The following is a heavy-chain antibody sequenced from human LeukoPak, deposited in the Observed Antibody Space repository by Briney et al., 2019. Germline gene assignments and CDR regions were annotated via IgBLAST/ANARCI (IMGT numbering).Heavy chain of an antibody. CDR2: IYYSGST. V-gene: IGHV4-30-4*01. D-gene: IGHD3-16*01. CDR3: ATLRDRAFDS. J-gene: IGHJ4*02. Sequence: SQTLSLTCTVSGGSISSGDDYWGWIRQPPGKGLEWIGYIYYSGSTYYNPSLKSRVTISLDTSKNQFSLKVSSVTAADTAVYYCATLRDRAFDSWGQGTLVTVSS. CDR1: GGSISSGDDY.